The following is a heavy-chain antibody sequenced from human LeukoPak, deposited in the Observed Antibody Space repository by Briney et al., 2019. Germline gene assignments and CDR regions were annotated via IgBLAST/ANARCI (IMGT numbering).Heavy chain of an antibody. D-gene: IGHD3-3*01. CDR2: IKQDGSEN. CDR3: ARAMDTSYGFWSGSYAVSYYYYMDV. J-gene: IGHJ6*03. CDR1: GFTFSSYS. Sequence: GGSLRPSCATSGFTFSSYSMSWVRQAPGKGLEWVANIKQDGSENYYVDSVRGRFTISRDNAKNSLYLQMNSLRAEDTSVYYCARAMDTSYGFWSGSYAVSYYYYMDVWGKGTTVTVSS. V-gene: IGHV3-7*01.